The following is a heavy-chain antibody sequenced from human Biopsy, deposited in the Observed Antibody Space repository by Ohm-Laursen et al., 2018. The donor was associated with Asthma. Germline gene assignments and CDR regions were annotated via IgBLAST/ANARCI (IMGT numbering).Heavy chain of an antibody. J-gene: IGHJ6*02. CDR2: IGIKGTSI. V-gene: IGHV3-11*01. CDR1: GMSVSDYY. CDR3: AGGRYCSGASCLYGMDV. D-gene: IGHD2-15*01. Sequence: SLRLSCAASGMSVSDYYMTWLRQSPGKGLEWLSHIGIKGTSIYYADSVKGRFTISRDNAKNSLFLQMNCLRADDTAVYFCAGGRYCSGASCLYGMDVWGQGTTVSVSS.